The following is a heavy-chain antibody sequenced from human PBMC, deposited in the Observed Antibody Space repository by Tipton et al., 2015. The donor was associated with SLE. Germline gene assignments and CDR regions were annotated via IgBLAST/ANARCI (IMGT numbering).Heavy chain of an antibody. Sequence: TLSLTCAVYGGSFSGYYWSWIRQPPGKGLEWIGEINHSGSTNYNPSLKSRVTISVDTSKNQFSLKLSSVTAADTAVYYCARGMGVRGVIFDYWGQGTLVTVSS. D-gene: IGHD3-10*01. V-gene: IGHV4-34*01. CDR3: ARGMGVRGVIFDY. CDR1: GGSFSGYY. CDR2: INHSGST. J-gene: IGHJ4*02.